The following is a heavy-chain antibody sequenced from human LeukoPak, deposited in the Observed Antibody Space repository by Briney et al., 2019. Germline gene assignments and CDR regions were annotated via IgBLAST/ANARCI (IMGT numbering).Heavy chain of an antibody. V-gene: IGHV5-51*01. D-gene: IGHD5-12*01. Sequence: GESLQISCKGSGYRFTDYWIAWVRQMPGKGLECMGIVYPSNSETRYSPSFQGQVTITADKSISTGYLQWSSLKASDTAMYFCARHRYSGSDTQGFDYWGQGTLVTVSS. CDR2: VYPSNSET. CDR3: ARHRYSGSDTQGFDY. CDR1: GYRFTDYW. J-gene: IGHJ4*02.